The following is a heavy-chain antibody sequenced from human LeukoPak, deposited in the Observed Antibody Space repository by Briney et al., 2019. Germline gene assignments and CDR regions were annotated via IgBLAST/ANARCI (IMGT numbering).Heavy chain of an antibody. CDR3: ARTPRVARLARLGELSDPVWFDP. V-gene: IGHV3-21*01. Sequence: GGSLRLSCAASGFTFSSYSMNWVRQAPGKGLEWVSAISSSSTYIYYADSMKGRFTISRDNAKNSLYLQMNSLRAEDTAVYYCARTPRVARLARLGELSDPVWFDPWGQGTLVTVSS. J-gene: IGHJ5*02. CDR1: GFTFSSYS. D-gene: IGHD3-16*02. CDR2: ISSSSTYI.